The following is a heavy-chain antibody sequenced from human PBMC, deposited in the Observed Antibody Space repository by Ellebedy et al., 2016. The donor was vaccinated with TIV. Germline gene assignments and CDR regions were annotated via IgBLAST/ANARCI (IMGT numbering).Heavy chain of an antibody. D-gene: IGHD5/OR15-5a*01. J-gene: IGHJ4*02. V-gene: IGHV3-7*01. CDR1: GFTFSSYW. CDR2: IKHDGSVK. CDR3: ARGMSSVPS. Sequence: GESLKISCEASGFTFSSYWLSWVRQAPGTGLEWVANIKHDGSVKSYVDSVKGRFTISRDNTQNSVFLQMNSLRAEDTAIYYCARGMSSVPSWGQGTLVTVSS.